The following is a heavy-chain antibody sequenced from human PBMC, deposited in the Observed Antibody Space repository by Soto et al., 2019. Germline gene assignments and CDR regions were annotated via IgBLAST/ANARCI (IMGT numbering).Heavy chain of an antibody. V-gene: IGHV3-73*02. CDR3: TIKGIAVAGSGRSGHGLGV. D-gene: IGHD6-19*01. J-gene: IGHJ6*02. Sequence: EVQLVESGGGLVQPGGSLKLSCAASGFTLSGSGMHWVRQASGKGLEWVGRIRSKVNNYATAYAAAVKGRFTISRDDSKNTAYLQMSSLKTEDTAVYYCTIKGIAVAGSGRSGHGLGVWGQGTTVTVSS. CDR2: IRSKVNNYAT. CDR1: GFTLSGSG.